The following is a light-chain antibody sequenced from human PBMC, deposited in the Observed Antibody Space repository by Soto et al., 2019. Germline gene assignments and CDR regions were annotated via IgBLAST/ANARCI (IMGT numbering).Light chain of an antibody. CDR2: GAS. Sequence: EILLTQSPGSLSLSPGETATLSCRASQNISNTFIAWYQQKPGQAPRLLIYGASSRASDIPDRFSGSGSGTDFTLTVTRLEPEDFAVYYCQRYGRSPTWTFGQGTKVDIK. V-gene: IGKV3-20*01. CDR3: QRYGRSPTWT. J-gene: IGKJ1*01. CDR1: QNISNTF.